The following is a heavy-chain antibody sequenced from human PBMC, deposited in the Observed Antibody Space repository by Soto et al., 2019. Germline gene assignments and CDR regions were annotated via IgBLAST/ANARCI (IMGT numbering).Heavy chain of an antibody. CDR1: GYTFTRYT. CDR3: ARVIETGQLEP. V-gene: IGHV1-3*01. CDR2: INPDNGNT. J-gene: IGHJ5*02. Sequence: QVQLVQSGAEVKKPGASVKISCKASGYTFTRYTMNWVRQAPGQRLEWMGWINPDNGNTKSSQKFQDRVIITRDTSASTAYMDLSSLRSDDTAVYYCARVIETGQLEPWGQGTLVTVS. D-gene: IGHD2-15*01.